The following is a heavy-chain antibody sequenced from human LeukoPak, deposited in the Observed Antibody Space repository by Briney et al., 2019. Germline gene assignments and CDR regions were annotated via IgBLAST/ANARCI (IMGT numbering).Heavy chain of an antibody. CDR2: FYYSGST. CDR3: ARHFWIGHSNWFDP. D-gene: IGHD3-3*01. CDR1: GGSVTSSSYS. V-gene: IGHV4-39*01. J-gene: IGHJ5*02. Sequence: SETLSLTCTVSGGSVTSSSYSWAWIRQPPGKGLEWIGTFYYSGSTYCNPSLKSRVTISVDTSNNQFSLKVTSVTAADAAVYFCARHFWIGHSNWFDPWGQGALVTVSS.